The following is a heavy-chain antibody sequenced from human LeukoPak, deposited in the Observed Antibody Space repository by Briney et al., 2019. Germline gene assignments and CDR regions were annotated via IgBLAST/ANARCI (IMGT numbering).Heavy chain of an antibody. D-gene: IGHD1-1*01. CDR3: ASPIHGTTGTTDY. CDR2: IDPSDSYT. CDR1: GYSFTSYW. Sequence: GESLKISCKGSGYSFTSYWISWVRQMPGKGLEWMGRIDPSDSYTNYSPSFQGHVTISADKSISTAYLQWSSLKAPDTAMYYCASPIHGTTGTTDYWGQGTLVTVSS. J-gene: IGHJ4*02. V-gene: IGHV5-10-1*01.